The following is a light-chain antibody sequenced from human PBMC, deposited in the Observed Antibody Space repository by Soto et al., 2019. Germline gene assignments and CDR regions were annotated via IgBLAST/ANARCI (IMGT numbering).Light chain of an antibody. J-gene: IGLJ1*01. CDR2: SHD. Sequence: QSVVTQPPSASQTPGQRVTISCSGSRSNVGRNSVSWYQHVPGTAPKLLIYSHDQRPSGVPDRISGAKSGTSASLAISGLQSEDEANYYCATWDDGLSAYVFGTGTKVTVL. CDR3: ATWDDGLSAYV. CDR1: RSNVGRNS. V-gene: IGLV1-44*01.